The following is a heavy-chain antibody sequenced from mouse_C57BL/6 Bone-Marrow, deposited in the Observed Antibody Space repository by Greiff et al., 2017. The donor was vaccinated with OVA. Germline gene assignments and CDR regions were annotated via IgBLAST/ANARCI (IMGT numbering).Heavy chain of an antibody. D-gene: IGHD1-1*01. CDR1: GFNIKDYY. Sequence: EVQLQQSGAELVKPGASVKLSCTASGFNIKDYYMHWVKQRTEQGLEWIGRIDPEDGETKYAPKVQGKATITADTSSNTAYLQLSSLTSEDTAVYYCARDYGSSPVSWFAYWGQGTLVTVSA. CDR3: ARDYGSSPVSWFAY. CDR2: IDPEDGET. J-gene: IGHJ3*01. V-gene: IGHV14-2*01.